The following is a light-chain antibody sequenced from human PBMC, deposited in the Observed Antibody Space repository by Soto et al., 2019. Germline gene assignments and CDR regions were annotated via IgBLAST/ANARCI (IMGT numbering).Light chain of an antibody. CDR1: QTVRDN. CDR2: GAS. CDR3: QQYGSSQT. V-gene: IGKV3-20*01. Sequence: EVLLTQSPATLSVSPGERATLSFRASQTVRDNLGWYQQKPGQPPRLLIYGASSRATGIPDRFSGSGSGTDFTLTISRLEPEDFAVYYCQQYGSSQTFGQGTKVDIK. J-gene: IGKJ1*01.